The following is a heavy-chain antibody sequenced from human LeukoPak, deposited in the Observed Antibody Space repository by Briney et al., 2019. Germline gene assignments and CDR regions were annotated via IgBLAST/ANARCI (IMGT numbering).Heavy chain of an antibody. D-gene: IGHD1-7*01. J-gene: IGHJ4*02. CDR1: GGSVSSPWW. CDR3: ARGSRELYYFDY. Sequence: SGTLSLTCVVSGGSVSSPWWWTWVRQPPGKGLEWIGEIYHSGVTNYNPSLKSRVTISVDASKTQFSLKLNSVTAADTAVYYCARGSRELYYFDYWGQGTLVTVSS. V-gene: IGHV4-4*02. CDR2: IYHSGVT.